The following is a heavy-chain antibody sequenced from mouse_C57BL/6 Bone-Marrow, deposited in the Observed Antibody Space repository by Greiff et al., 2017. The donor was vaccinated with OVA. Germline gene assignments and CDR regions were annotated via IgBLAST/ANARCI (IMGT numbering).Heavy chain of an antibody. CDR3: ARVLIYYGNSDYAMDY. J-gene: IGHJ4*01. CDR1: GFTFSSYA. Sequence: EVQLQESGGGLVKPGGSLKLSCAASGFTFSSYAMSWVRQTPEKRLEWVATISDGGSYTYYPDNVKGRFTISRDNAKNNLYLQMSHLKSEDTAMYYCARVLIYYGNSDYAMDYWGQGTSVTVSS. D-gene: IGHD2-1*01. CDR2: ISDGGSYT. V-gene: IGHV5-4*01.